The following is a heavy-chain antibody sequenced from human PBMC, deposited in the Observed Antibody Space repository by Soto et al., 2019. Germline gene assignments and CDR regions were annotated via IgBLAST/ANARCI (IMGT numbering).Heavy chain of an antibody. CDR2: IFSNDEK. J-gene: IGHJ4*02. D-gene: IGHD6-13*01. V-gene: IGHV2-26*01. CDR1: GFSLSNARMG. CDR3: ALSSSWYNFDY. Sequence: SGPTLVNPTETLTLTYTVSGFSLSNARMGVSWIRQPPGKALEWLAHIFSNDEKSYSTSLKSRLTISKDTSKSQVVLTMTNMDPVDTATYYCALSSSWYNFDYWGQGTLVTVSS.